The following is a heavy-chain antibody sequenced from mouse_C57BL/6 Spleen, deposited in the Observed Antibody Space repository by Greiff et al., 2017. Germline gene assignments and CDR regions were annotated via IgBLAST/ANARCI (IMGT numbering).Heavy chain of an antibody. Sequence: QVQLKESGAELVKPGASVKISCKASGYAFSSYWMNWVKKRPGKGLEWIGQIYPGDGDTNYNGKFKGKATLTADKSSSTAYMQLSSLTSEDSAVYFCARRDYGSRGLDYWGQGTTLTVSS. CDR3: ARRDYGSRGLDY. V-gene: IGHV1-80*01. CDR1: GYAFSSYW. CDR2: IYPGDGDT. J-gene: IGHJ2*01. D-gene: IGHD1-1*01.